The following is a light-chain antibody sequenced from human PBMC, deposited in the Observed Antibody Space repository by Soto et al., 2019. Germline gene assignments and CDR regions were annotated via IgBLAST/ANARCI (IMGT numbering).Light chain of an antibody. CDR1: QSVSSSY. J-gene: IGKJ1*01. CDR3: QKYGNSPPLT. V-gene: IGKV3-20*01. CDR2: GAS. Sequence: EIVLTQSPGTLSLSPGETATLSCRASQSVSSSYLACYQQKPGQAPRLRFYGASSRATGIPDRFSGSGSRTDFTLTISRLEPEDFAVYYCQKYGNSPPLTFVQGSRVEIK.